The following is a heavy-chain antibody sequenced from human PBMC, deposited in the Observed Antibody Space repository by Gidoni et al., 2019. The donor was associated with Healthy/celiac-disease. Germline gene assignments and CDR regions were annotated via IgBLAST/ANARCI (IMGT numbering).Heavy chain of an antibody. D-gene: IGHD4-4*01. CDR3: ARDAATVTTQTREYYYYGMDV. Sequence: VCQAPGKGLEWVAVISYDGSNKYYADSVKGRFTISRDNSKNTLYLQMNSLRAEDTAVYYCARDAATVTTQTREYYYYGMDVWGQGTTVTVSS. CDR2: ISYDGSNK. V-gene: IGHV3-30-3*01. J-gene: IGHJ6*02.